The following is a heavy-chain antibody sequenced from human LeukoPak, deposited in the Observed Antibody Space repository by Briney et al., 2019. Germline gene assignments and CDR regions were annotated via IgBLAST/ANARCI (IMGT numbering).Heavy chain of an antibody. CDR2: IIPIFGTA. V-gene: IGHV1-69*13. CDR1: GGTFSSYA. Sequence: ASVKVSCKASGGTFSSYAISWVRQAPGQGLEWMGGIIPIFGTANYAQKFQGRVTITADESTSTVYMELSSLRSEDTAVYYCARVRTYYDFWSGYGSHMDVWGKGTTVTVSS. D-gene: IGHD3-3*01. CDR3: ARVRTYYDFWSGYGSHMDV. J-gene: IGHJ6*03.